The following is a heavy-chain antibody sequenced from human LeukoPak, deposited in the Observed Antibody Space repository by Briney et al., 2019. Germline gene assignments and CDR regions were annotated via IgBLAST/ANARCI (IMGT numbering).Heavy chain of an antibody. J-gene: IGHJ4*02. CDR3: ARDYDTSGSYFDFFDY. CDR2: ISYDGCKR. D-gene: IGHD3-22*01. V-gene: IGHV3-30-3*01. CDR1: GFTFSTYA. Sequence: SGGSLRLSCAASGFTFSTYAVHWVRQAPGKGLEWVAVISYDGCKRYYADSVKGRFTISRDNSKNAFLQMNSLRAEDTAVYYCARDYDTSGSYFDFFDYWGQGTLVTVSS.